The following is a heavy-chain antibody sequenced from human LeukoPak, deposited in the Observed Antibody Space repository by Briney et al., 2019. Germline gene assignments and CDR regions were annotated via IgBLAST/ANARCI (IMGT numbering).Heavy chain of an antibody. CDR2: IIPIFGTA. D-gene: IGHD2-2*01. Sequence: SVKVSCKASGYTFTSYYMHWVRQAPGQGLEWMGGIIPIFGTANYAQKFQGRVTITADESTSTAYMELSSLRSEDTAVYYCAGAGVVYYYGMDVWGQGTTVTVSS. CDR1: GYTFTSYY. CDR3: AGAGVVYYYGMDV. J-gene: IGHJ6*02. V-gene: IGHV1-69*13.